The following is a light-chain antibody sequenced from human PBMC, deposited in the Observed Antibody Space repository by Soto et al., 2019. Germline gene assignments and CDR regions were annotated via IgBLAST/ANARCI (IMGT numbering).Light chain of an antibody. Sequence: DIQMTHSPSSVSASVGDRVTISCRASEDINSRLAWYQQKPANAPTLLIYAPFILQSGVPSRFSGYGSGTDFTLSISSLQPEDFATYYCQQADSFPITFGQGTRLEIK. V-gene: IGKV1-12*01. CDR1: EDINSR. J-gene: IGKJ5*01. CDR2: APF. CDR3: QQADSFPIT.